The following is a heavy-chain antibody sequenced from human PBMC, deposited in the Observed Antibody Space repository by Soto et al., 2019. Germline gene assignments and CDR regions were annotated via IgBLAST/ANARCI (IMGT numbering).Heavy chain of an antibody. V-gene: IGHV3-30-3*01. J-gene: IGHJ6*02. Sequence: PGGSLRLSCAAAGFTFGSSATNWTRQAPGKGLEWVAVISYDGSNKYYADSVKGRFTISRDNSKNTLYLQMNSLRAEDTAVYYCAREDSSSSDYYYGMDVWGQGT. CDR2: ISYDGSNK. D-gene: IGHD6-6*01. CDR3: AREDSSSSDYYYGMDV. CDR1: GFTFGSSA.